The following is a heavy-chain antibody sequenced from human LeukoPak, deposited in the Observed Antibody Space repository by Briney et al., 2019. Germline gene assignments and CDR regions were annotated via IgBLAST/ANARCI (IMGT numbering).Heavy chain of an antibody. D-gene: IGHD1-26*01. CDR3: ARAGVGATRYYYYYMDV. CDR2: ISSSSSYI. Sequence: PGGSLRLSCAASGFTFSSYSMNWVRQAPGKGLEWVSSISSSSSYIYYADSVKGRFTISRDNAKNSLYLQMNSLRAEDTAVYYCARAGVGATRYYYYYMDVWGKGTTVTISS. J-gene: IGHJ6*03. V-gene: IGHV3-21*01. CDR1: GFTFSSYS.